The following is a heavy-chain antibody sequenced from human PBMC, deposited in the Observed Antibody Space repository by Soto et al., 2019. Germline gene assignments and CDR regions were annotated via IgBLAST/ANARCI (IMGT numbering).Heavy chain of an antibody. Sequence: PGGSLRLSCAASGFTFSSYAMSWVRQAPGKGLEWVSSISRFSDRTYYADSVKGRFAIFRANAENSVYLQVNSLRAEDTAVYYCARVGAYLGEFDYFDYWGQGTPVTVSS. CDR1: GFTFSSYA. CDR3: ARVGAYLGEFDYFDY. J-gene: IGHJ4*02. CDR2: ISRFSDRT. D-gene: IGHD3-10*01. V-gene: IGHV3-21*06.